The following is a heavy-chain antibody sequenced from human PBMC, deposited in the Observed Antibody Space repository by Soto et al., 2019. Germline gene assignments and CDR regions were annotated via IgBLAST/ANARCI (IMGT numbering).Heavy chain of an antibody. V-gene: IGHV3-48*01. J-gene: IGHJ3*02. CDR2: ISSSSSTI. CDR3: ARDYDYGDPFSAFDI. D-gene: IGHD4-17*01. Sequence: GGSLRLSCAASGFTFSSYSMNWVRQAPGKGLEWVSYISSSSSTIYYADSVKGRFTISRDNAKNSLYLQMNSLRAEDTAVYYCARDYDYGDPFSAFDIWGQGTMVTVSS. CDR1: GFTFSSYS.